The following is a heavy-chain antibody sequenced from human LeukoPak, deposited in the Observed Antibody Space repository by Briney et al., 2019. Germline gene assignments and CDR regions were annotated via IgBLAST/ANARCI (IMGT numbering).Heavy chain of an antibody. D-gene: IGHD1-26*01. Sequence: AGSLTLSCAVSGFTVSANYMSWFRQAPGKGLEWVSIIFSGGTTYYADSVKGRFAISRDSSKNTLYLLMNSLRAEDTAVYSCAREDSGSGQYFDYWGQGTLVTVSS. V-gene: IGHV3-53*01. CDR1: GFTVSANY. CDR3: AREDSGSGQYFDY. CDR2: IFSGGTT. J-gene: IGHJ4*02.